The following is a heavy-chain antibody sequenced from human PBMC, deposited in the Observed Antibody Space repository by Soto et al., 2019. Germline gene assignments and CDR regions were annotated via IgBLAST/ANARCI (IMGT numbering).Heavy chain of an antibody. CDR2: IIPVFGTA. J-gene: IGHJ6*02. V-gene: IGHV1-69*12. CDR1: GGTLSNYG. D-gene: IGHD4-17*01. Sequence: QVQLVQSGAEVKKPGSSVKVSCKASGGTLSNYGISWVRQAPGQGLEWMGGIIPVFGTANYAQKFQGRVTITADESTTTVYMDVSSLRPDDTAVYYCARGDATKIVVTTYYGMDVWGQGTTVTVSS. CDR3: ARGDATKIVVTTYYGMDV.